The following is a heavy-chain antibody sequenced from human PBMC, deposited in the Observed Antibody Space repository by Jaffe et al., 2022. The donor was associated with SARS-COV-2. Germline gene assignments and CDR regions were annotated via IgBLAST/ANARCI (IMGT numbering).Heavy chain of an antibody. Sequence: QVQLLESGPGLVKPSETLSLTCTVSGGSIIINTYYWGWFRQPPGKGLEWIGSIYYSGTTFYNPSLKSRVTISVDTSRNQFSLKLTSVTAADTAVYYCARHATGDYYYYSGSYSPWGQGTLVTVSS. CDR3: ARHATGDYYYYSGSYSP. D-gene: IGHD3-10*01. CDR2: IYYSGTT. CDR1: GGSIIINTYY. V-gene: IGHV4-39*01. J-gene: IGHJ5*02.